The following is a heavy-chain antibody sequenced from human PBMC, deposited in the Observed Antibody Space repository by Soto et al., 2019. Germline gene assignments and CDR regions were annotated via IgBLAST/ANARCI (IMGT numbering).Heavy chain of an antibody. J-gene: IGHJ3*02. CDR2: IYYSGST. Sequence: QVQLQESGPGLVKPSETLSLTCTVSGGSISSYYWSWIRQPPGTGLEWIGYIYYSGSTNYNPSLKSRVTISVDTSKNQFALKLSSVTAADTAVYYCARGRVVTRAFDIWGQGTMVTVSS. CDR3: ARGRVVTRAFDI. V-gene: IGHV4-59*01. D-gene: IGHD2-15*01. CDR1: GGSISSYY.